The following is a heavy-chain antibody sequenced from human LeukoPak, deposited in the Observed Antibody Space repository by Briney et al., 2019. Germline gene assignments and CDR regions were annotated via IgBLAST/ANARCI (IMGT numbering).Heavy chain of an antibody. D-gene: IGHD6-13*01. V-gene: IGHV1-2*06. J-gene: IGHJ4*02. CDR1: GYTFTGYY. Sequence: ASVKVSCKASGYTFTGYYMHWVRQAPGQGLEWMGRVNPNSGGTNYARKFQGRVTMTRDTSISTAYMELSRLRSDDTAVYYCASGSEQQLVRHFDYWGQGTLVTVSS. CDR2: VNPNSGGT. CDR3: ASGSEQQLVRHFDY.